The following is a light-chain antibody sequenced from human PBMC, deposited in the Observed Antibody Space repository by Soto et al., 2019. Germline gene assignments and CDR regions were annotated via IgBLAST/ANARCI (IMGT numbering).Light chain of an antibody. Sequence: SYELPQPPSVSVAPGQTARITCGGEKVENKNVHWYQQKAGQAPVLVVFDDADRPSGIPDRISGSYSGNTATLTISRVEAGDEADYYCLVWESSSDQYVFGTGTK. CDR3: LVWESSSDQYV. CDR2: DDA. CDR1: KVENKN. J-gene: IGLJ1*01. V-gene: IGLV3-21*02.